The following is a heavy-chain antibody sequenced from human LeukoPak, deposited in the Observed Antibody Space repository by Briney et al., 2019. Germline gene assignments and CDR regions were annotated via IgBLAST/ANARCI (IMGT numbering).Heavy chain of an antibody. D-gene: IGHD1-1*01. CDR2: IHYSGDT. V-gene: IGHV4-59*11. CDR1: GGSMTHHY. Sequence: SETLSLTCTVSGGSMTHHYWSWIRQPPGKGLEWIAYIHYSGDTGYNPSLTSRASISVDTSKNQLSLKLTSVTAADTAVYYCAREGTGTIDYWGQGTLVTVSS. CDR3: AREGTGTIDY. J-gene: IGHJ4*02.